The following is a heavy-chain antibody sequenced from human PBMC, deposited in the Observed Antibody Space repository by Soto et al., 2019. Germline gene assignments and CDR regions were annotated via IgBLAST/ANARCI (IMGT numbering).Heavy chain of an antibody. CDR2: VGGNSVST. CDR1: GFTFSSSA. J-gene: IGHJ6*03. V-gene: IGHV3-23*01. CDR3: AKARGRSPRWSYYYMDV. Sequence: EVRLLESGGDLIQPGGSLRLSCAASGFTFSSSAMSWVRQAPDKGLEWVSAVGGNSVSTFYADSVKGRFTISKDSSKNPLFLQMNSVRAEDTAVYYCAKARGRSPRWSYYYMDVWGKGPTVTVS. D-gene: IGHD1-1*01.